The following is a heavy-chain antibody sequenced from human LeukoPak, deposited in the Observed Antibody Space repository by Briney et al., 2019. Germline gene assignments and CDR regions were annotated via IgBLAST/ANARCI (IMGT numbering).Heavy chain of an antibody. J-gene: IGHJ4*02. CDR2: MFNSGST. V-gene: IGHV4-59*01. Sequence: PSETLSLTCTVSGGSISGSYWSWIRQPPGKGLEWIAYMFNSGSTNYNPSLKSRVTISIDTSKNQFSLKLSSLTAADTAIYYCARGIESYGDYGYWGQGILVTVSS. D-gene: IGHD4-17*01. CDR3: ARGIESYGDYGY. CDR1: GGSISGSY.